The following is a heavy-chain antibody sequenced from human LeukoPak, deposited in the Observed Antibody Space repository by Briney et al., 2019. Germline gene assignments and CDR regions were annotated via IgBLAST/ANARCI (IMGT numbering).Heavy chain of an antibody. CDR2: ISGSGGST. D-gene: IGHD2-2*01. Sequence: GGSLRLSCAASGFTFSSYAMSWVRQAPGKGLEWVSAISGSGGSTYYADSVKSRFTISRDNSKNTLYLQMNSLRAEDTAVYYCAKGYCSSTSCYYYYYGMDVWGQGTTVTVSS. V-gene: IGHV3-23*01. J-gene: IGHJ6*02. CDR3: AKGYCSSTSCYYYYYGMDV. CDR1: GFTFSSYA.